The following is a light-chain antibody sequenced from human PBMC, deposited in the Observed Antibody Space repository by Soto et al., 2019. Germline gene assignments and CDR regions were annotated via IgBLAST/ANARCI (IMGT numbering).Light chain of an antibody. CDR2: GAY. CDR3: QQYRGWPRT. Sequence: EIVPKQSPAPLSVSPGERVTLSCRASQSVDINFAWYQQKPGQAPRLLIYGAYTRATDMSGTFSGRGSGTEFTLTITNLRPEDFAVYYCQQYRGWPRTFGQGTKVEIK. J-gene: IGKJ1*01. CDR1: QSVDIN. V-gene: IGKV3-15*01.